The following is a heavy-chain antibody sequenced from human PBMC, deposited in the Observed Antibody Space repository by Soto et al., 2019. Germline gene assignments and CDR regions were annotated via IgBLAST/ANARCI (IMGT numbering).Heavy chain of an antibody. D-gene: IGHD2-15*01. CDR1: GGTFSSYA. CDR2: IIPIFGTA. V-gene: IGHV1-69*01. Sequence: QVQLVQSGAEVKKPGSSVKVSCKASGGTFSSYAISGVRQAPGQGLEWMGGIIPIFGTANYAHKFQGRVTITADESTSTAYMELSSLRSEDTAVYYCATHCSGGSCYSTWGQGTLVTVSS. CDR3: ATHCSGGSCYST. J-gene: IGHJ5*02.